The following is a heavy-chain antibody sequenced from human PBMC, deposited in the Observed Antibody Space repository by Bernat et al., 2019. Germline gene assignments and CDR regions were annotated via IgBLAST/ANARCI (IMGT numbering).Heavy chain of an antibody. CDR1: GFTFSSYW. J-gene: IGHJ4*02. Sequence: EVQLVESGGGLVQPGGSLRLSCAASGFTFSSYWMSWVRQAPGKGLEWVANIKQDGSEKYYLASVKGRFTISRDNAKNSLYLQMNSLRAEDTAVYYCARDRLVTGTTAGFGYWGQGTLVTVSS. CDR3: ARDRLVTGTTAGFGY. V-gene: IGHV3-7*01. CDR2: IKQDGSEK. D-gene: IGHD6-19*01.